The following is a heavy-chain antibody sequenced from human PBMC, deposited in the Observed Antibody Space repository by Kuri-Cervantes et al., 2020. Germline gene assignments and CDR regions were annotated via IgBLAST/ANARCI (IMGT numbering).Heavy chain of an antibody. V-gene: IGHV4-34*01. CDR1: GGSFSGYY. CDR2: INHSGST. CDR3: ARGSRNYYYYYMDV. Sequence: SETLSLTCAVYGGSFSGYYWSWIRQPPGKGLEWIGEINHSGSTNYNPSLKSRVTISVDTSKNQFSLKLSSVTAADTAVYYCARGSRNYYYYYMDVWGKGTTVTVSS. J-gene: IGHJ6*03.